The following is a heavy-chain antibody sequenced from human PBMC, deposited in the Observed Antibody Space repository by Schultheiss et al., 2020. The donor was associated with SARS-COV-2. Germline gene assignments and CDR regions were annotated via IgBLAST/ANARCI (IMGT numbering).Heavy chain of an antibody. D-gene: IGHD2-2*01. CDR3: AKVRGFYCSSTSCHDEYYFDY. CDR2: ISVSGGST. V-gene: IGHV3-23*01. J-gene: IGHJ4*02. Sequence: GGSLRLSCAASGFTVSSNYMSWVRQAPGKGLEWVSAISVSGGSTYYADSVKGRFTISRDNSKNTLYLQMNSLRAEDTAVYYCAKVRGFYCSSTSCHDEYYFDYWGQGTLVTVSS. CDR1: GFTVSSNY.